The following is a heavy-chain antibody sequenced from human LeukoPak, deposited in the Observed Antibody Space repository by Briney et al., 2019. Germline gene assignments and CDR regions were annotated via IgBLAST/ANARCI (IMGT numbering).Heavy chain of an antibody. CDR3: ASSKGRRISMIRTAPGGYFDY. Sequence: PSETLSLTCTVSGGSISSSSYYWGWIRQPPGKGLEWIGIIYYSGSTYYNPSLKSRVTISVDTSKNQFSLKLTSMTAADTAMYYCASSKGRRISMIRTAPGGYFDYWGQGTLVTVSS. D-gene: IGHD3-10*01. CDR2: IYYSGST. V-gene: IGHV4-39*01. CDR1: GGSISSSSYY. J-gene: IGHJ4*02.